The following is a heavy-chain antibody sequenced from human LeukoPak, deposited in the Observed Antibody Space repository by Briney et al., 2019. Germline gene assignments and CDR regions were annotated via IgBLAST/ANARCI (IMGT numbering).Heavy chain of an antibody. CDR2: IKQDGSEK. CDR3: AGGDDFWSGYRRYYFGMDV. J-gene: IGHJ6*02. CDR1: GFTFSSYW. Sequence: GPSLRLSSAASGFTFSSYWMSWARQPPGKGLGWLAKIKQDGSEKYYVAYVKWRFTISRHNAKNSLYLQMNRLRAEDTAVYYCAGGDDFWSGYRRYYFGMDVWGQGTTVTVSS. D-gene: IGHD3-3*01. V-gene: IGHV3-7*01.